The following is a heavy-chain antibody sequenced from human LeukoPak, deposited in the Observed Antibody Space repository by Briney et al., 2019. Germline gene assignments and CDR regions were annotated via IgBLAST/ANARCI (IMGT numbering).Heavy chain of an antibody. CDR3: ARVRYCSSTSCYSGGVPYYYYYMDV. CDR1: GFTFDDYG. D-gene: IGHD2-2*01. Sequence: PGGSLRLSCAASGFTFDDYGMSWVRQAPGKGLEWVSGINWNGGSTGYADSVKGRFTISRDNAKNSLYLQMNSLRAEDTALYHCARVRYCSSTSCYSGGVPYYYYYMDVWGKGTTVTISS. CDR2: INWNGGST. V-gene: IGHV3-20*01. J-gene: IGHJ6*03.